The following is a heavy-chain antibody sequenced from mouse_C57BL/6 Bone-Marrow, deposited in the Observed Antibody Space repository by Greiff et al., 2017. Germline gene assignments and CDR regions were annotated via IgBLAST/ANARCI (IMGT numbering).Heavy chain of an antibody. CDR2: ISYDGSN. CDR1: GYSITSGYY. CDR3: ARADYSVDY. Sequence: DVQLQESGPGLVKPSQSLSLTCSVTGYSITSGYYWNWIRQFPGNKLEWMGYISYDGSNNYNPSLKNRISITRDTSKNQFFLKLNSVTTEDTATYYCARADYSVDYWGQGTSVTVSS. D-gene: IGHD2-13*01. V-gene: IGHV3-6*01. J-gene: IGHJ4*01.